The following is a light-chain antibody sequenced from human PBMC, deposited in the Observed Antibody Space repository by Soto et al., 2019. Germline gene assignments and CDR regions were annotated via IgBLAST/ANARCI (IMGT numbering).Light chain of an antibody. CDR1: SSNIGPNYD. V-gene: IGLV1-40*01. CDR3: QSYDITQSGFV. J-gene: IGLJ1*01. CDR2: GNN. Sequence: QSVLTQPPSVSGAPGQRVTISCTGSSSNIGPNYDVHWYQQLPGAAPKLLIYGNNNRPSGVPDRFSGSKSDTSASLAITGLQAEDEADYYCQSYDITQSGFVFGSGTRSPS.